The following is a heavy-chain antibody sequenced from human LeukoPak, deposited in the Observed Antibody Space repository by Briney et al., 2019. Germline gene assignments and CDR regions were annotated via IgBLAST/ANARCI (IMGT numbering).Heavy chain of an antibody. CDR1: GFNFNNYD. D-gene: IGHD5/OR15-5a*01. CDR2: IRYDGSNK. CDR3: AKTLSGRVSENWFDP. J-gene: IGHJ5*02. V-gene: IGHV3-30*02. Sequence: GGSLRLSCAASGFNFNNYDMHWVRQAPGKGLEWVAFIRYDGSNKYYADSVKGRFTISRDNSKNTLYLQMNSLRGEDTALYYCAKTLSGRVSENWFDPWGQGTLVTVSS.